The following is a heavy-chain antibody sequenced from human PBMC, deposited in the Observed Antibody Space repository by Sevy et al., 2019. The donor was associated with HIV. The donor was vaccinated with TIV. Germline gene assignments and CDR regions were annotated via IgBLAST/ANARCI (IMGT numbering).Heavy chain of an antibody. V-gene: IGHV7-4-1*02. CDR1: GYTFTSYA. J-gene: IGHJ6*02. CDR2: INTNTGNP. D-gene: IGHD3-22*01. Sequence: ASVKVSCKASGYTFTSYAMNWVRQAPGQGLEWMGWINTNTGNPTYAQGFTGRFVFSLDTSVSTAFLQISSLKAEDTAVYYCARAMGYYYDSSGYSSRYYYGMDVWGQGTTVTVSS. CDR3: ARAMGYYYDSSGYSSRYYYGMDV.